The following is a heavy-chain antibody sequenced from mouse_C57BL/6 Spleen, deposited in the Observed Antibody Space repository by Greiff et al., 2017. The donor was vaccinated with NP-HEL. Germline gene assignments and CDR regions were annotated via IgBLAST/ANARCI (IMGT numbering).Heavy chain of an antibody. CDR2: IYPSDSET. CDR3: ARKGGFITTVVGYFDV. D-gene: IGHD1-1*01. Sequence: QVQLQQPGAELVRPGSSVKLSCKASGYTFTSYWMDWVKQRPGQGLEWIGNIYPSDSETHYNQKFKDKATLTVDKSSSTAYMQLSSLTSEDSAVYYCARKGGFITTVVGYFDVWGTGTTVTVSS. CDR1: GYTFTSYW. J-gene: IGHJ1*03. V-gene: IGHV1-61*01.